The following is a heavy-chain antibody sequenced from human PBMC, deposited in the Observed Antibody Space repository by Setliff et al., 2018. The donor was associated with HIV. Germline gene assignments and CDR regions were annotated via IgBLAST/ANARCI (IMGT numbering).Heavy chain of an antibody. CDR3: VRDQIGDVQVAGTWGT. CDR1: GYSFMSYW. V-gene: IGHV5-51*01. J-gene: IGHJ5*02. Sequence: PGESLKISCKASGYSFMSYWIGWVRQMPGKGLEWMGIIYPGDSDTKYSPSFQGQVTISADKSITTAYLQWSSLKASDTAMYYCVRDQIGDVQVAGTWGTWGQGTLVTVSS. D-gene: IGHD6-19*01. CDR2: IYPGDSDT.